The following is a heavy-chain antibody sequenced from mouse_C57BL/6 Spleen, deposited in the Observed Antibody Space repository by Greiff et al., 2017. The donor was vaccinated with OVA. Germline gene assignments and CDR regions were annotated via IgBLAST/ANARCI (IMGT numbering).Heavy chain of an antibody. CDR3: TFLGSKGAMDY. D-gene: IGHD1-3*01. CDR2: LDPENGDT. CDR1: GFNIKDDY. J-gene: IGHJ4*01. Sequence: EVQRVESGAELVRPGASVKLSCTASGFNIKDDYMHWVKQRPEQGLEWIGWLDPENGDTEYASKFQGKATITADTSSNTAYLQLSSLTSEDTAVYYCTFLGSKGAMDYWGQGTSVTVSS. V-gene: IGHV14-4*01.